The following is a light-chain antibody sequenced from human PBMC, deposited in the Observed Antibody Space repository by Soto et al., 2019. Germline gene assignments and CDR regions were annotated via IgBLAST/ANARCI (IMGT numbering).Light chain of an antibody. CDR3: QHYNNWPPYT. Sequence: EIVMTQFPATLSVSPGERATLSCRASQSISSHLAWYQQKPGQAPRLLIYGASSRAAGTPARFRGSGSGTEFTLTISSLQSEDFAVYYCQHYNNWPPYTFGQGTNLEIK. V-gene: IGKV3-15*01. CDR1: QSISSH. J-gene: IGKJ2*01. CDR2: GAS.